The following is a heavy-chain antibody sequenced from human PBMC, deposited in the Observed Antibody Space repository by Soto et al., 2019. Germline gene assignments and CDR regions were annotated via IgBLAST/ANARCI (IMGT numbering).Heavy chain of an antibody. D-gene: IGHD3-16*02. CDR3: ARGSWVYGYIWGSYRENDAFDI. V-gene: IGHV1-18*01. CDR1: GYTFTSYG. J-gene: IGHJ3*02. CDR2: ISAYNGNT. Sequence: ASVKVSCKASGYTFTSYGISWVRQAPGQGLEWMGWISAYNGNTNYAQKLQGRVTMTTDTSTSTAYMELRSLRSDDTAVYYCARGSWVYGYIWGSYRENDAFDIWGQGTMVTVSS.